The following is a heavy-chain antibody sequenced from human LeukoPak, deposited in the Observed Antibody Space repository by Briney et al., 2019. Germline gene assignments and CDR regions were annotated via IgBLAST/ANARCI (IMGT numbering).Heavy chain of an antibody. D-gene: IGHD2-2*01. Sequence: SETLSLTCTVSGGSINSYYWSWIRQPAGKALEWIGRIYISGSTNYNPSLMSRVTMSVDTSKNQFSLKLSSVTAADTAVYYCASDLGYCSSTSCRHGDYWGQGTLVTVSS. CDR1: GGSINSYY. CDR3: ASDLGYCSSTSCRHGDY. J-gene: IGHJ4*02. V-gene: IGHV4-4*07. CDR2: IYISGST.